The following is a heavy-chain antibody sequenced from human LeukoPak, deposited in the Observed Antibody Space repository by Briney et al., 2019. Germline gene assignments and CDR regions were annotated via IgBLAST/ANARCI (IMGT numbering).Heavy chain of an antibody. V-gene: IGHV3-21*01. J-gene: IGHJ3*02. CDR2: ISSSSSYI. D-gene: IGHD5-12*01. CDR1: GFTFSSYS. Sequence: PGGSLRLSCAASGFTFSSYSMNWVRQAPGKGLEWVSSISSSSSYIYYADSVKGRFTISRDNAKNSLYLQMNSLRAEDTAVYYCARGGYSGYDWVDAFDIWGQGTMVTVSP. CDR3: ARGGYSGYDWVDAFDI.